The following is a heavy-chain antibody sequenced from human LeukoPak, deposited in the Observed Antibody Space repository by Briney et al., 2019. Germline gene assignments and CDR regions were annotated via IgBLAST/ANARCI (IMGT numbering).Heavy chain of an antibody. Sequence: HPGGSLRLSCAASGFTFSSYGMHWVRQAPGKGLEWVAFIRYDGSNKYYADSVKGRFTISRDNSKNTLYLQMNSLRAEDTAVYYCAKDPGTKYDWPAMGAPDYWGQGTLVTVSS. CDR3: AKDPGTKYDWPAMGAPDY. CDR1: GFTFSSYG. CDR2: IRYDGSNK. J-gene: IGHJ4*02. V-gene: IGHV3-30*02. D-gene: IGHD1-1*01.